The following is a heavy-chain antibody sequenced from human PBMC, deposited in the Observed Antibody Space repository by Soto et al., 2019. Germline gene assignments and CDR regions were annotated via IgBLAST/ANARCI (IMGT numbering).Heavy chain of an antibody. Sequence: PSETLSLTCSVSGDSMSPFYWSWIRQPPGKGLEWIGYIYHIGTTTYNPSLRGRVTISLDSSNNRFSLNLTSVTAAETAVYYCARFRRNYFGDWGQGTLVTVSS. D-gene: IGHD3-10*01. CDR3: ARFRRNYFGD. CDR1: GDSMSPFY. J-gene: IGHJ4*02. CDR2: IYHIGTT. V-gene: IGHV4-59*01.